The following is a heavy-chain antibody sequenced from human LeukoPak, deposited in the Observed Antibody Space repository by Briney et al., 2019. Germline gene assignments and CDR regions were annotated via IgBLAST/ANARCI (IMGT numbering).Heavy chain of an antibody. CDR2: INPSGGSS. CDR1: GYIFTSYY. J-gene: IGHJ4*02. Sequence: ASVKVSCKTSGYIFTSYYIHWVRQAPGQGLEWMGIINPSGGSSYYAQKFQGRVTLTSDMSTSTMYMDLRSLRSEDTAFYYCARSVETANLKNWGRGTLVSVSS. V-gene: IGHV1-46*01. CDR3: ARSVETANLKN. D-gene: IGHD5-18*01.